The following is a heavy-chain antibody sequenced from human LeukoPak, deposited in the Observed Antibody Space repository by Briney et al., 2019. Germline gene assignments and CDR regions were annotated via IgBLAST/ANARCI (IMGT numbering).Heavy chain of an antibody. CDR1: GFTFSTFA. J-gene: IGHJ4*02. D-gene: IGHD2-8*02. CDR3: ATYRQVLLPFES. CDR2: IFPSGGEI. Sequence: GGSLRLSCAASGFTFSTFAMIWVRQPPGKGLEWVSSIFPSGGEIHYADSVRGRFTISRDNSKSTLSLQMSSLRAEDTAIYYCATYRQVLLPFESWGQGTLVTVSS. V-gene: IGHV3-23*01.